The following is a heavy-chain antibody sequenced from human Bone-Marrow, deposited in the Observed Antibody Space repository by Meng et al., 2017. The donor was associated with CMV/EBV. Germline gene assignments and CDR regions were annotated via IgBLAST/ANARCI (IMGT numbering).Heavy chain of an antibody. CDR2: IYTSRCT. CDR1: IRGSS. CDR3: ARDYYDFWSGYYKSGGYDY. Sequence: IRGSSWSWIRQPAGKVLEWIGRIYTSRCTHYTPSLKSRVTMSVDTSKNQFSLKLSSVTAADTAVYYCARDYYDFWSGYYKSGGYDYWGQGTLVTVSS. D-gene: IGHD3-3*01. V-gene: IGHV4-4*07. J-gene: IGHJ4*02.